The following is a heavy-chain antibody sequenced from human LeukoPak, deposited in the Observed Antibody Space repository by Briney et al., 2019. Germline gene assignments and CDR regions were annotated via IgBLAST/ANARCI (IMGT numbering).Heavy chain of an antibody. D-gene: IGHD5-12*01. J-gene: IGHJ4*02. Sequence: PSETLSLTCTVSGGSISSYYWRWIRQPAGKGLEWIGRIYTSGSTNYNPSLKSRVTMSVDTSKNQFSLKLSSVTAADTAVYYCARGRASGYDIPGYFDYWGQGTLVTVSS. CDR2: IYTSGST. CDR3: ARGRASGYDIPGYFDY. V-gene: IGHV4-4*07. CDR1: GGSISSYY.